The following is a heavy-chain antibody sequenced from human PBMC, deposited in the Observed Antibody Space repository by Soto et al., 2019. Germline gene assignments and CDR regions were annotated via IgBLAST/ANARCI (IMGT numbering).Heavy chain of an antibody. CDR1: GGSTSSSSYY. CDR2: IYYSGST. J-gene: IGHJ4*02. Sequence: PSETLSLTCTVSGGSTSSSSYYWGWIRQPPGKGLEWIGSIYYSGSTYYNPSLKSRVTISVDTSKNQFSLKLSSVTAADTAVYYCACGYSGYVYFDYWGQGTLVTVSS. CDR3: ACGYSGYVYFDY. V-gene: IGHV4-39*01. D-gene: IGHD5-12*01.